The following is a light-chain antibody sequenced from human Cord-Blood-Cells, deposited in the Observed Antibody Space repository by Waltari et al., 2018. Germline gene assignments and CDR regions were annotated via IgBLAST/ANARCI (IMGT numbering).Light chain of an antibody. J-gene: IGLJ2*01. V-gene: IGLV2-23*02. CDR3: CSYAGSSTLV. Sequence: QSALTQPASVSGSPGQSITISCTGTSSDVGSYNLVSWYQQHPGKAPKLMIYEVSTRPSVVSNRFSCSKSGNTASLTISGIQAEDEADYYCCSYAGSSTLVFGGGTKLTVL. CDR2: EVS. CDR1: SSDVGSYNL.